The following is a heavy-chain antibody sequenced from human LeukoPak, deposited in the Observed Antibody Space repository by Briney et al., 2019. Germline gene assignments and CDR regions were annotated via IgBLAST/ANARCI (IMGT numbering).Heavy chain of an antibody. V-gene: IGHV3-7*01. CDR1: GIPFNGYW. CDR3: ARDRGSYFDY. D-gene: IGHD1-26*01. J-gene: IGHJ4*02. Sequence: GGSLRLSCTVSGIPFNGYWMTWVRQVPGKGLQWVANINQDGSETYYVDSVRGRFTISRDNAEKTLYLQMNSLRAEDTAVYYCARDRGSYFDYWGQGTLVTVSS. CDR2: INQDGSET.